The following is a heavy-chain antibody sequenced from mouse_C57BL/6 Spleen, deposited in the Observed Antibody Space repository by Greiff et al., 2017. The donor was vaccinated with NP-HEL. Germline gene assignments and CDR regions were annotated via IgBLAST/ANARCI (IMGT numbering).Heavy chain of an antibody. D-gene: IGHD2-1*01. J-gene: IGHJ2*01. Sequence: VQLQQSGPELVKPGASVKISCKASGYSFTGYYMNWVKQSPEKSLEWIGEINPSTGGTTYNQKFKAKATLTVDKSSSTAYMQLKSLTSEDSAVYYCARIYYGNYFDYWGQGTTLTVSS. CDR1: GYSFTGYY. V-gene: IGHV1-42*01. CDR2: INPSTGGT. CDR3: ARIYYGNYFDY.